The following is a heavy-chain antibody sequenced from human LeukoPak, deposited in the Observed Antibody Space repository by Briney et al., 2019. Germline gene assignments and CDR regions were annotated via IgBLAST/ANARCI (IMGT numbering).Heavy chain of an antibody. J-gene: IGHJ5*02. D-gene: IGHD4-23*01. V-gene: IGHV4-61*01. CDR2: IYYTGST. CDR1: DGSVISGYYY. Sequence: SETLSLTCTVSDGSVISGYYYWTWIRPPPGKGLEWIGYIYYTGSTNYNPSLKSRVTMSVDTSKNQFSLKLSSVTAADTAVYYCAKATVGKWFDPWGQGTLVTVSS. CDR3: AKATVGKWFDP.